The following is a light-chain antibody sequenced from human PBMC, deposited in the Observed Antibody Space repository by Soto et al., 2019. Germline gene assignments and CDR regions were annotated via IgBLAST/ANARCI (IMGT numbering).Light chain of an antibody. CDR1: SGSIASNY. Sequence: NFMLTQPHSVSESPGKTVTISCTGSSGSIASNYVQWYQQRPGSAPTTVIYEDNQRPSGVPDRFSGSIDSSSNSASLTISGLNTEDEADYFCQSYDSSNQVFGGGTKLTVL. V-gene: IGLV6-57*02. J-gene: IGLJ2*01. CDR3: QSYDSSNQV. CDR2: EDN.